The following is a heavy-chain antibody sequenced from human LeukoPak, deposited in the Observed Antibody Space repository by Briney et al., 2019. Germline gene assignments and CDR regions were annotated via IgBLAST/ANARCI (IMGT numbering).Heavy chain of an antibody. CDR1: GYTFTGYY. CDR2: INPNSGGT. V-gene: IGHV1-2*03. Sequence: LGASVKVSCKASGYTFTGYYMHWVRQAPGQGLEWMGWINPNSGGTNYAQKFQGRVTMTRDTSISTAYMELSRLRSDDTAVYYCARATNWGFHDSYWGQGTLVTVSS. J-gene: IGHJ4*02. D-gene: IGHD7-27*01. CDR3: ARATNWGFHDSY.